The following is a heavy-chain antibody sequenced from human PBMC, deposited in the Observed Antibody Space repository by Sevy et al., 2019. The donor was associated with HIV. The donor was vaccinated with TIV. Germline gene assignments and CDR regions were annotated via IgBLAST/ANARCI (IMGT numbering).Heavy chain of an antibody. CDR3: AGRGGGLNAFDI. Sequence: SETLSLTCNVSGGSVSSRSYYWGWIRQPPGKGLEWIGSIYYSGSIYYNPSLKNRVTMSVDTSKNQFSLNLSSLTAAETAVVYCAGRGGGLNAFDIWGQGTMVTVSS. D-gene: IGHD3-10*01. CDR2: IYYSGSI. J-gene: IGHJ3*02. V-gene: IGHV4-39*01. CDR1: GGSVSSRSYY.